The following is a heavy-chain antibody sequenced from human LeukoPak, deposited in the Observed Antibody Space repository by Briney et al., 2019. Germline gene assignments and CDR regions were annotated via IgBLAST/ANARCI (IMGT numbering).Heavy chain of an antibody. CDR1: GFSFSSYW. J-gene: IGHJ4*02. CDR3: ARDSAGVGIDC. CDR2: IKQDGSEK. V-gene: IGHV3-7*03. Sequence: GGSLRLSCAASGFSFSSYWMSWVRQAPGKGLEWVANIKQDGSEKYYVDSLKGRFTIARDNAKNSLYLQMNSLRAEDTAVYYCARDSAGVGIDCWGQGTLVTVSS. D-gene: IGHD6-13*01.